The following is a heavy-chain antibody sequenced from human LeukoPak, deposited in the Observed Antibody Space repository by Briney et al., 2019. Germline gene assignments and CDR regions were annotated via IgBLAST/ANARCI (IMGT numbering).Heavy chain of an antibody. CDR3: ARDPPKAAIIANYYYYYGMDV. J-gene: IGHJ6*02. CDR2: IYTSGST. Sequence: SETLSLTCTVSGGSISSYYWSWIRQPAGKGLEWIGRIYTSGSTNYNPSLKSRVTMSVDTSKNQFSLKLSSVTAADTAVYYCARDPPKAAIIANYYYYYGMDVWGQGTTVTVSS. CDR1: GGSISSYY. V-gene: IGHV4-4*07. D-gene: IGHD2-2*01.